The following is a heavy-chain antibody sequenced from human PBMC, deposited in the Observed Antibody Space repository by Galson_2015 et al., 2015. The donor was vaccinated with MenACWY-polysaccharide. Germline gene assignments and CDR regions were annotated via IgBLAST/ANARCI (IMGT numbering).Heavy chain of an antibody. CDR1: GYTFTTYD. V-gene: IGHV1-8*01. CDR2: MNPNSGNT. Sequence: SVKVSCKASGYTFTTYDINWVRQATGQGLEWMGWMNPNSGNTGYAQKFQGRVTMTRNTSISTAYMELSSLRSEDTAVYYCARARKITYGGVIVNWNVDHWGQGTLVTVSS. J-gene: IGHJ4*02. CDR3: ARARKITYGGVIVNWNVDH. D-gene: IGHD3-16*02.